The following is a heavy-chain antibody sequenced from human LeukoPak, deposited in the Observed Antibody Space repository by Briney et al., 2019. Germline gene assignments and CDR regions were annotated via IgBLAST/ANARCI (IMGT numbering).Heavy chain of an antibody. J-gene: IGHJ3*02. V-gene: IGHV1-2*02. CDR3: ARVYKLAPNPFDI. CDR2: INPNSGGT. CDR1: GYTFTGYY. Sequence: ASVKVSCKASGYTFTGYYMHWVRQAPGQGLEWMGWINPNSGGTNYAQKFQGRVTMTRDTSISTAYMELSRLRSDDTAVYYCARVYKLAPNPFDIWGQGTMLTVSS. D-gene: IGHD1-1*01.